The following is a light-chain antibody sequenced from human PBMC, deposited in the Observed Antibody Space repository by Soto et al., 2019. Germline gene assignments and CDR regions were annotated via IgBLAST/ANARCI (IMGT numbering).Light chain of an antibody. V-gene: IGLV2-14*01. Sequence: QSVLAQPASVSGSPGQSITIPCTVTSSDVGGYNHVSWYQQHPGKAPKLIIYEVRNRPSGVSNRLSGSKSGNTASLTISGLQADDEADYYCCSYTSSSIRVFGGGTKVTVL. CDR3: CSYTSSSIRV. CDR2: EVR. CDR1: SSDVGGYNH. J-gene: IGLJ3*02.